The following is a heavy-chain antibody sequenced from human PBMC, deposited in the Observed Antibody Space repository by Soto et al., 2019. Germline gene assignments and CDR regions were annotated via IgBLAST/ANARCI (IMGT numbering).Heavy chain of an antibody. CDR2: ISGSGGST. V-gene: IGHV3-23*01. CDR1: GFTFSSYA. D-gene: IGHD3-9*01. J-gene: IGHJ4*02. CDR3: AKGGAAARKILTDSDY. Sequence: EGQLLDSGGGLVQPGGSLRLSCAASGFTFSSYAMSWVRQAPGKGLEWVSAISGSGGSTYYADSVKGWFTISRDNSKNTLYLQMNSLRAEDTAVYYCAKGGAAARKILTDSDYWGQGTLVTVSS.